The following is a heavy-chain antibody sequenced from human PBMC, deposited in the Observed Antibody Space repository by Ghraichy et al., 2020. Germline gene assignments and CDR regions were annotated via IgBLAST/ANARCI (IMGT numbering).Heavy chain of an antibody. CDR1: GFTVSSNY. CDR2: IYSGGST. D-gene: IGHD6-13*01. CDR3: ARDSPSTSSSSPGGGSY. J-gene: IGHJ4*02. Sequence: GGSLRLSCAASGFTVSSNYMSWVRQAPGKGLEWVSVIYSGGSTYYADSVKGRFTISRDNFKNTLYLQMNSLRAEDTAVYYCARDSPSTSSSSPGGGSYWGQGTLVTVSS. V-gene: IGHV3-66*01.